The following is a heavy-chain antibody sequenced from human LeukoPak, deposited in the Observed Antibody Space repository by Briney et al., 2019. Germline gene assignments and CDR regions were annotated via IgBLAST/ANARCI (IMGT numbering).Heavy chain of an antibody. CDR1: TFTFSSYW. Sequence: PGGSLRLSCAASTFTFSSYWMSWVRQAPGEGLEFVANINQDGSVNNYVGSVKGRFTISRDKAKNSLYLQMNSLRADDTAVYYCARDPGSSSFDYWGQGTLVTVSS. D-gene: IGHD6-13*01. CDR2: INQDGSVN. V-gene: IGHV3-7*01. CDR3: ARDPGSSSFDY. J-gene: IGHJ4*02.